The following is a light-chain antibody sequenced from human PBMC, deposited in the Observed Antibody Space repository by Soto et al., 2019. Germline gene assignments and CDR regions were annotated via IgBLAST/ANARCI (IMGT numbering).Light chain of an antibody. CDR3: ATWDDSLNNVI. V-gene: IGLV1-44*01. CDR1: SSNIGSNT. CDR2: SND. J-gene: IGLJ2*01. Sequence: QSVLTQSPSASGSSGQKVSISCSGSSSNIGSNTVNWYQLVPGTAPKLLIYSNDQRPSAVPGRCSGSKSGTSASLTISGLQSEDEAEYYCATWDDSLNNVIFGGGTKVTVL.